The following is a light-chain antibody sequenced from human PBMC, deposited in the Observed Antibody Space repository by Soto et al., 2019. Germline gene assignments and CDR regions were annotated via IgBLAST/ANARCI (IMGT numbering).Light chain of an antibody. V-gene: IGKV3-20*01. CDR2: GAS. J-gene: IGKJ5*01. CDR3: QQYDTSPIT. Sequence: ENVLTQSPGTLSLSPGARATLSCRASQTVSSYLTWYQQRPGQAPRLLIYGASKRATGIPDRSSGSGYGTDFTLTISRPEPEYFALYYCQQYDTSPITCGQGTRLEIK. CDR1: QTVSSY.